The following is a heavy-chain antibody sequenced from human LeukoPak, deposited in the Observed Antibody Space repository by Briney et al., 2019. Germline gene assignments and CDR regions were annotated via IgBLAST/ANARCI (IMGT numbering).Heavy chain of an antibody. V-gene: IGHV3-7*03. CDR3: ARRTYCGGDCYYEDY. CDR2: IKQDGSEK. CDR1: GFTFSSYW. J-gene: IGHJ4*02. Sequence: GGSLRLSCAASGFTFSSYWMSWVRQAPGKGLEWVANIKQDGSEKYYVDSVKGRFTISRDNAKNSLYLQMNSLRAEDTAVYYCARRTYCGGDCYYEDYWGQGTLVTVFS. D-gene: IGHD2-21*02.